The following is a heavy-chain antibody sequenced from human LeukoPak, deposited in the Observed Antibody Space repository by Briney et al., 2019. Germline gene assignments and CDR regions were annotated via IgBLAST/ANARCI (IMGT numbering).Heavy chain of an antibody. CDR2: INPSGGST. J-gene: IGHJ4*02. CDR3: ARRGYCSGGSCYSGFDY. CDR1: GYTFTSYY. V-gene: IGHV1-46*01. D-gene: IGHD2-15*01. Sequence: EASVKVSCKASGYTFTSYYIHWVRQAPGQGLEWMGIINPSGGSTGYAQKFQVRVTMTRDTSTSTVYMELSSLRSEDTAVYYCARRGYCSGGSCYSGFDYWGQRTLVTVSS.